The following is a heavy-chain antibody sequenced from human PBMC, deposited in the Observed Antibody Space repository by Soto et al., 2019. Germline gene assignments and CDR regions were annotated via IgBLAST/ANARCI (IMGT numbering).Heavy chain of an antibody. V-gene: IGHV4-61*08. CDR1: GGSVSSGDYY. J-gene: IGHJ5*02. D-gene: IGHD5-18*01. Sequence: PSETLSLTCTVSGGSVSSGDYYWSWIRQPPGKGLEWIGYIYYSGNTSYNPSLKSRVIISVDTSKNLFSLKLTSVTAADTAVYYCVRVPVDTSMIYWLDPWGQGTQVTVSS. CDR2: IYYSGNT. CDR3: VRVPVDTSMIYWLDP.